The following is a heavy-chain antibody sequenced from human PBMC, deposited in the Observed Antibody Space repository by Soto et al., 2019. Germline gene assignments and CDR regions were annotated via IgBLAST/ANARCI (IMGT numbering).Heavy chain of an antibody. J-gene: IGHJ4*02. D-gene: IGHD2-2*01. Sequence: ASVKVSCKASGYTFTSYGISWVRQAPGQGLEWMGWISAYNGNTNYAQKLQGRVTMTTDTSTSTAYMELRSLRSDDTAVYYCARVDAGVCWGSTSCYAADYWGQGTLVTVSS. CDR3: ARVDAGVCWGSTSCYAADY. CDR2: ISAYNGNT. V-gene: IGHV1-18*01. CDR1: GYTFTSYG.